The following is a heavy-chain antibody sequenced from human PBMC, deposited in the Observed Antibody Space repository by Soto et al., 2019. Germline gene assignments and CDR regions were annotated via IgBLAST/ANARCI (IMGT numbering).Heavy chain of an antibody. D-gene: IGHD6-6*01. CDR1: GGTFSSYA. CDR2: IIPIFGTA. CDR3: ARDPKYSSSSDGYAY. Sequence: ASVKVSCKASGGTFSSYAISWVRQAPGQGLEWMGGIIPIFGTANYAQKFQGRVTITADKSTSTAYMELSSLRSEDTAVYYCARDPKYSSSSDGYAYWGQGTLVTVSS. V-gene: IGHV1-69*06. J-gene: IGHJ4*02.